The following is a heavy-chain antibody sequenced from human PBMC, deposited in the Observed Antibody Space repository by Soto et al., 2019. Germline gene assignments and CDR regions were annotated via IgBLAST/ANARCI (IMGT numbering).Heavy chain of an antibody. D-gene: IGHD7-27*01. CDR2: ISFDGSNK. CDR1: GFTFSYYP. CDR3: ARDSNWAFAS. Sequence: PGGSLRLSCAASGFTFSYYPMHWVRQAPGKGLEWVAVISFDGSNKYYADSVKGRFTISGDIATNSLYLQMNSLSAEDTALYYCARDSNWAFASWGQGILVTVSS. J-gene: IGHJ4*02. V-gene: IGHV3-30*04.